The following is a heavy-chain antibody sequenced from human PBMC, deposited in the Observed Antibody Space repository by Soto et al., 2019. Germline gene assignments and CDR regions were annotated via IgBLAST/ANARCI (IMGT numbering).Heavy chain of an antibody. CDR3: ASPRSPYSGSYFDY. J-gene: IGHJ4*02. CDR2: IYSGGST. D-gene: IGHD1-26*01. CDR1: GFTVSSNY. V-gene: IGHV3-53*01. Sequence: GGSLRLSCAASGFTVSSNYMSWVRQAPGKGLEWVSVIYSGGSTYYADSMKGRFTISRDNSKNTLYLQMNSLRAEDTAVYYCASPRSPYSGSYFDYWGQGTLVTVSS.